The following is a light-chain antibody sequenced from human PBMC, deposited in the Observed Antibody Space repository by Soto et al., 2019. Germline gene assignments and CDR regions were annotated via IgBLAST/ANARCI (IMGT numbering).Light chain of an antibody. CDR1: SSDVGSYNY. CDR2: EVN. V-gene: IGLV2-23*02. CDR3: CSYARPTFYA. Sequence: QSVLTQPASVSGSPGQSITISCTGTSSDVGSYNYVSWYQHHPGKAPKLMIYEVNERPSGVSNRFSGSKSGNTASLTISGLQAEDEADYYCCSYARPTFYAFATGTKLTVL. J-gene: IGLJ1*01.